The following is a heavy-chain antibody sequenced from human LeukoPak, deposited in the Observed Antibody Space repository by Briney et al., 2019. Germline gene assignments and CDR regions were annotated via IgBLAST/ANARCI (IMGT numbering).Heavy chain of an antibody. CDR2: IIPILGIA. Sequence: SVKVSCRASGGTFSSYAISWVRQAPGQGLEWMGRIIPILGIANYAQKFQGRVTITADTSTSTAYMELRSLRSDDTAVYYCARGRLLGGSYRGEIDYWGQGTLVTVSS. D-gene: IGHD1-26*01. CDR3: ARGRLLGGSYRGEIDY. J-gene: IGHJ4*02. CDR1: GGTFSSYA. V-gene: IGHV1-69*04.